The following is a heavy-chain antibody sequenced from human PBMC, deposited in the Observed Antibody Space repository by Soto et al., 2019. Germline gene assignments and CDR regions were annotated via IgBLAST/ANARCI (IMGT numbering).Heavy chain of an antibody. D-gene: IGHD3-3*01. Sequence: SETMSLTCTVSGGSISSYYWSWIRQPPGKGLEWIGYIYYSGSTNYNPSLKSRVTISVDTSKNQFSLKLSSVTAADTAVYYCASSRIDLDSNDFWSGYPTQYGSDVWGQGTTVTVSS. V-gene: IGHV4-59*01. CDR1: GGSISSYY. CDR3: ASSRIDLDSNDFWSGYPTQYGSDV. CDR2: IYYSGST. J-gene: IGHJ6*02.